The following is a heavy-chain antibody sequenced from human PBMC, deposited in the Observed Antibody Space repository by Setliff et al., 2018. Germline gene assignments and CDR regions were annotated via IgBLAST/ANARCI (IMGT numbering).Heavy chain of an antibody. Sequence: SETLSLTCNVSGDSISSSHFYWSWIRQHPGKGLEWIGYIYYSGSTYYNPSLKSRLTISADTSNNQFSMNLNSVTVADTAVYYCARSVFPRVTYYDFWNVYRLYFDYGGQGILVPVPP. CDR2: IYYSGST. D-gene: IGHD3-3*01. CDR3: ARSVFPRVTYYDFWNVYRLYFDY. J-gene: IGHJ4*02. V-gene: IGHV4-31*03. CDR1: GDSISSSHFY.